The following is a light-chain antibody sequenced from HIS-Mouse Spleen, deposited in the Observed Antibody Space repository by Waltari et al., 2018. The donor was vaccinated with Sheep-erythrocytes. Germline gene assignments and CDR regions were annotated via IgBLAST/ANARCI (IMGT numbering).Light chain of an antibody. V-gene: IGLV2-8*01. CDR1: SSDVGSYNL. J-gene: IGLJ3*02. CDR3: SSYAGSNNWV. CDR2: EVS. Sequence: QSARTQPASVSGSPGQSITISCTGTSSDVGSYNLVSWYQQHPGNAPKLMIYEVSKRPSGVPDRFSGSKSGNTASLTVSGLQAEDEADYYCSSYAGSNNWVFGGGTKLTVL.